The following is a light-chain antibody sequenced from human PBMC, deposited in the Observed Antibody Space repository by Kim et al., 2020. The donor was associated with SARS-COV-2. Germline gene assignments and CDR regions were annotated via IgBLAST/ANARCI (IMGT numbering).Light chain of an antibody. V-gene: IGLV3-21*01. Sequence: SYELTQPPSVSVAPGKTGRITCGGNNIGRKSIHWYQHKPGQAPVLVIYYDSDRPPGVSERFSASNSGNTATLAISSVEPGDEADYYCQVWENTLRTFGGGTQLTVL. CDR2: YDS. CDR1: NIGRKS. J-gene: IGLJ2*01. CDR3: QVWENTLRT.